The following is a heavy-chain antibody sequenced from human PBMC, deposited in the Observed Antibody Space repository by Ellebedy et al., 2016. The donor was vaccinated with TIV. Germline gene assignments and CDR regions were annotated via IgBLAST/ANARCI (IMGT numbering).Heavy chain of an antibody. V-gene: IGHV3-74*01. CDR3: ARQLRSSSWYDP. Sequence: GGSLRLSCAGSGFNFSDHYMVWVRQAPGKGLVWVSRINSDGSSTSYADSVKGRFTISRDNAKNTLYLQMNSLRAEDTAVYYCARQLRSSSWYDPWGQGTLVTVSS. CDR2: INSDGSST. J-gene: IGHJ5*02. CDR1: GFNFSDHY. D-gene: IGHD6-13*01.